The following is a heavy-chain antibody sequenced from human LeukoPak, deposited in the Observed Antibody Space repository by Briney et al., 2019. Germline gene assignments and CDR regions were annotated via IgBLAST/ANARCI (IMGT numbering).Heavy chain of an antibody. CDR2: INPNSGGT. V-gene: IGHV1-2*02. Sequence: GASVKVSCKASGYTFTGYYMHWVRQAPGQGLEWMGWINPNSGGTNYAQKFQGRVTMTRDTSISTAYMELSRLRSDDTAVYYCARVYIEYSSSSYDYWGQGTLVTVSS. CDR1: GYTFTGYY. J-gene: IGHJ4*02. D-gene: IGHD6-6*01. CDR3: ARVYIEYSSSSYDY.